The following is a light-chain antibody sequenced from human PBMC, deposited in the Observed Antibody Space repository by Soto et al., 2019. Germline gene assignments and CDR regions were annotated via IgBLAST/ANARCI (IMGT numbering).Light chain of an antibody. CDR3: QQYNNGPWT. J-gene: IGKJ1*01. CDR2: GAS. V-gene: IGKV3-15*01. Sequence: EIVMTQSPATLSVSPGERATLSCRASQSVSSNLAWYQQKPGQAPRLLIYGASTRATSIPARFSGSGSGTEFTLTISSLQSEDFAVYYCQQYNNGPWTFGQGTKVEIQ. CDR1: QSVSSN.